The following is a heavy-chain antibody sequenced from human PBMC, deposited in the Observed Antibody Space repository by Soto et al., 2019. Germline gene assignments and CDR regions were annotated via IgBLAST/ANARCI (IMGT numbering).Heavy chain of an antibody. CDR3: TRLKWFGP. CDR2: SDREDGDT. V-gene: IGHV1-24*01. Sequence: QVRLIQSGPEVKKPGASVTVSCSLSGYALSELALHWVRQAPGKGLEWMGCSDREDGDTFYAQKYEGRLTITDDTSTNTAYIELRSLESEHPAVYYCTRLKWFGPWGQGTLVSVSS. D-gene: IGHD2-8*01. J-gene: IGHJ5*02. CDR1: GYALSELA.